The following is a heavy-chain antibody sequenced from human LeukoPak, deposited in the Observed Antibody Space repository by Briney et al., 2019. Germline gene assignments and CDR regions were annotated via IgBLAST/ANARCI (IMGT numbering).Heavy chain of an antibody. D-gene: IGHD2-15*01. J-gene: IGHJ3*02. CDR3: ARGLPGYCSGGSCYSYDAFDI. V-gene: IGHV1-8*02. Sequence: ASVKVSCKASGYTFTSYDINWVRQAAGQGLEWMGWMNPNSSNTGYAQKFQGRVTMTRNTSLSTAYMELSSLRSEDPAVYYCARGLPGYCSGGSCYSYDAFDIWGQGTMVTVSS. CDR1: GYTFTSYD. CDR2: MNPNSSNT.